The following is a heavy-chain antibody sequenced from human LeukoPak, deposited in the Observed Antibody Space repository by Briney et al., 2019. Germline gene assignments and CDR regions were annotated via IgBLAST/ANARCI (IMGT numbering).Heavy chain of an antibody. CDR2: IYTRGST. Sequence: PSQTLSLTCGVSGGSVSSGSHYWSWVRQPAGKGLEWIGRIYTRGSTNYNPSLKSRVTISMDTSKNQFSLKLSSVTAADTAVYYCARVQRDYGDYYFDYWGQGTLVTVSS. D-gene: IGHD4-17*01. V-gene: IGHV4-61*02. J-gene: IGHJ4*02. CDR3: ARVQRDYGDYYFDY. CDR1: GGSVSSGSHY.